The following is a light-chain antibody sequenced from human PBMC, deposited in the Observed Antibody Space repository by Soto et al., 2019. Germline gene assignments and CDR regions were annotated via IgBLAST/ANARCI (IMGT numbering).Light chain of an antibody. J-gene: IGKJ4*01. CDR3: QQYNSYPLT. CDR2: KAS. CDR1: QSISSW. V-gene: IGKV1-5*03. Sequence: DIQMTQSPSTLSASIGDRVTIACRASQSISSWLAWYQQKPGKAPKLLIYKASSLESGVPSRFSGSGSGTEFTLTISSLQPDDFATYYCQQYNSYPLTFGGGTKVEIK.